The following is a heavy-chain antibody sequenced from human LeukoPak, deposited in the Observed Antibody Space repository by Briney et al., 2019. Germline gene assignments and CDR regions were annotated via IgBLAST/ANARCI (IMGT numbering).Heavy chain of an antibody. CDR2: ISSSSSTI. CDR1: GFTFSSYS. V-gene: IGHV3-48*01. D-gene: IGHD2-2*01. Sequence: GGSLTLSCAPPGFTFSSYSMIGLRPAPGKGLAWVSYISSSSSTIYYADSVRGRFTISRDNAKNSLYLQMNSLRAEDTAVYYCARGEYQLPMGIWFGPWGQGTLVTVSS. CDR3: ARGEYQLPMGIWFGP. J-gene: IGHJ5*02.